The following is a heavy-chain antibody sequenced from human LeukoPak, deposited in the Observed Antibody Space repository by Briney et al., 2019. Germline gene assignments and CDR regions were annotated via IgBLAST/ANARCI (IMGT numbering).Heavy chain of an antibody. V-gene: IGHV3-30*18. J-gene: IGHJ4*02. Sequence: PGRSLRLSCEASGFTFSSHDVHWVRQAPDSVKGRFTISRDNSKNTLYLQMNSLRAEDTAVYYCAKDGSSGYYYGPSFFDYWGQGTLVTVSS. D-gene: IGHD3-22*01. CDR3: AKDGSSGYYYGPSFFDY. CDR1: GFTFSSHD.